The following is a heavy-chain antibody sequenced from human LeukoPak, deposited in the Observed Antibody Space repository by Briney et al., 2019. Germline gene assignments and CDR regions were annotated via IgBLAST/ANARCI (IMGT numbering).Heavy chain of an antibody. CDR3: ARGSDDYVWGSPFDY. D-gene: IGHD3-16*01. V-gene: IGHV4-59*01. CDR1: GGSISSYY. Sequence: PSETLSLTCTVSGGSISSYYWSWIRQPPGKGLKWIGYINYSGSTNYNPFLKSRVTISVDTSKNQFSLKLSSVTAADTAVYYCARGSDDYVWGSPFDYWGQGTLVTVSS. J-gene: IGHJ4*02. CDR2: INYSGST.